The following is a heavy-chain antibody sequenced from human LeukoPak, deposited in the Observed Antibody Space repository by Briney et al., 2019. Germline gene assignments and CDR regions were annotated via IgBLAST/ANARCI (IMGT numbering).Heavy chain of an antibody. CDR1: GGSISSSSYY. CDR2: IYYSGST. CDR3: ARQGGGGGSYYPFFDY. V-gene: IGHV4-39*01. Sequence: SETLSLTCTVSGGSISSSSYYWGWIRQPPGKGLEWIGTIYYSGSTYHNLSLKSRLTISVDTSKNQFSLTLSSVTAADTAVYYCARQGGGGGSYYPFFDYWGQGTLVTVSS. D-gene: IGHD1-26*01. J-gene: IGHJ4*02.